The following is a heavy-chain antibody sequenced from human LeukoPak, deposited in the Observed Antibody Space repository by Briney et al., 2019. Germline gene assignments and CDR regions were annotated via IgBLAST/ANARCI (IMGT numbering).Heavy chain of an antibody. Sequence: SETLSLTCTVSGGSISSCYWSWIRQPAGKGLEWIGRIFTSGSTNYNPSLKSRVTMSVDTSKNQFSLKLSSVTAADTAVYYCARDLYCSSTSCYRFDPWGQGTLVTVSS. CDR2: IFTSGST. CDR3: ARDLYCSSTSCYRFDP. CDR1: GGSISSCY. D-gene: IGHD2-2*01. V-gene: IGHV4-4*07. J-gene: IGHJ5*02.